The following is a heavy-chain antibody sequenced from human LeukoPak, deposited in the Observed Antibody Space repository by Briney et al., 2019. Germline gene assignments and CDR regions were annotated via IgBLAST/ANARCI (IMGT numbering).Heavy chain of an antibody. J-gene: IGHJ4*02. CDR2: INPNSGGT. Sequence: GASVKVSCKASGYTFTGYYMHWVRQAPGQGLEWMGWINPNSGGTNYAQKFQGRVTITRDTSISTAYMELSRLRSDDTAVYYCAKAGGSGTIRERGDCYDYWGQGTLVTVSS. V-gene: IGHV1-2*02. D-gene: IGHD2-21*02. CDR3: AKAGGSGTIRERGDCYDY. CDR1: GYTFTGYY.